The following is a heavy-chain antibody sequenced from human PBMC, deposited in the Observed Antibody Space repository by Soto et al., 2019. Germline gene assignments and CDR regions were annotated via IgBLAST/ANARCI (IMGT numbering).Heavy chain of an antibody. CDR1: GGSISSSSYY. Sequence: SETLSLTCTVSGGSISSSSYYWGWIRQPPGKGLEWIGSIYYSGSTYYNPSLKSRVTISADTSKNQFSLKLSSVTAADTAVYYCARHFQGDYEEDYFDYWGQGTLVTVSS. CDR3: ARHFQGDYEEDYFDY. D-gene: IGHD4-17*01. V-gene: IGHV4-39*01. CDR2: IYYSGST. J-gene: IGHJ4*02.